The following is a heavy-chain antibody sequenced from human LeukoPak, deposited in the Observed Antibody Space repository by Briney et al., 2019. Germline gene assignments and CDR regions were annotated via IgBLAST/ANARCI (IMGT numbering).Heavy chain of an antibody. J-gene: IGHJ4*02. CDR1: GGTFSSYA. CDR2: IIPIFGTA. V-gene: IGHV1-69*13. CDR3: ARDRLYSSSWYADFRGPFDY. Sequence: GAPVKVSCRASGGTFSSYAISWVRQAPGQGLEWMGGIIPIFGTANYAQKFQGRVTITADESTSTAYMELSSLRSEDTAVYYCARDRLYSSSWYADFRGPFDYWGQGTLVTVSS. D-gene: IGHD6-13*01.